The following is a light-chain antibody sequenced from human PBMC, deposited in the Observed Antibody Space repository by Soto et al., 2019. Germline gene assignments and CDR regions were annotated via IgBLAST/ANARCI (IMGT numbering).Light chain of an antibody. Sequence: EIVLTQSPGTLSLSPGERATLSCRASQSLSSNYLAWYQQKPGQAPRLLIYGASSRATGIPDRFSGSGSGTDFTLTISRLEPEDFAVFYCHQCDSSPWTFGQGNKVDIK. CDR2: GAS. V-gene: IGKV3-20*01. J-gene: IGKJ1*01. CDR3: HQCDSSPWT. CDR1: QSLSSNY.